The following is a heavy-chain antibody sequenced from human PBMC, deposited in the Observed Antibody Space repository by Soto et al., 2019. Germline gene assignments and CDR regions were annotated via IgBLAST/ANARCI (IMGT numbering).Heavy chain of an antibody. CDR1: GFTFNNYA. J-gene: IGHJ4*02. V-gene: IGHV3-23*01. CDR2: ISGSGGST. D-gene: IGHD2-15*01. CDR3: AKVIVVIAAAGDYFDS. Sequence: GGSLRLSCAASGFTFNNYAMTWVRQAPGKGLEWVSVISGSGGSTHYADSVQGRLSISRDNSKNTVYLQMNSLGVEDTALYYCAKVIVVIAAAGDYFDSWGQGTLVTVSS.